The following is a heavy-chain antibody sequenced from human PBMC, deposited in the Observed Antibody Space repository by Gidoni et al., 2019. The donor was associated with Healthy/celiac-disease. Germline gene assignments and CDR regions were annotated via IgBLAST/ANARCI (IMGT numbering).Heavy chain of an antibody. CDR2: IYTSGST. V-gene: IGHV4-61*02. CDR1: GGSISSGTYY. CDR3: ARGDSGYDPYFDY. J-gene: IGHJ4*02. Sequence: QVQLQESGPGLVKPSQTLSLTCPVSGGSISSGTYYWSWIRQPAGKGLEWIGRIYTSGSTNYNPSLKSRVTISVDTSKNQFSLKLNSVTAADTAVYYCARGDSGYDPYFDYWGQGARVTVSS. D-gene: IGHD5-12*01.